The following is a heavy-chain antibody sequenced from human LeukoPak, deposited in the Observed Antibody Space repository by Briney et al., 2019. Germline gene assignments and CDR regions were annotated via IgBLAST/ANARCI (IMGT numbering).Heavy chain of an antibody. J-gene: IGHJ6*04. CDR1: GGSISSYY. D-gene: IGHD3-22*01. CDR2: IYTSGST. V-gene: IGHV4-4*07. CDR3: ARGRYYYDSSGYTLGV. Sequence: SETLSLTCTVSGGSISSYYWSWIRQPAGKGPEWIGRIYTSGSTNYNPSLKSRVTMSVDTSKNQFSLKLSSVTAADTAVYYCARGRYYYDSSGYTLGVWGKGTTVTVSS.